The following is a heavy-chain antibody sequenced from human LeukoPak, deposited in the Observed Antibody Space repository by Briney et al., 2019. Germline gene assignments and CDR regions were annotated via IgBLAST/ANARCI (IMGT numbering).Heavy chain of an antibody. D-gene: IGHD6-6*01. J-gene: IGHJ4*02. CDR2: ISPTGSTT. CDR3: ARGPNSNWSGLDF. CDR1: XXSFSXHW. V-gene: IGHV3-74*01. Sequence: XXXSCXASXXSFSXHWMHWARQLPGKGLVWVSRISPTGSTTSYADSVKGRFTVSRDNAKNTLYLQVNNLRAEDTAVYYCARGPNSNWSGLDFWGQGTLLTVSS.